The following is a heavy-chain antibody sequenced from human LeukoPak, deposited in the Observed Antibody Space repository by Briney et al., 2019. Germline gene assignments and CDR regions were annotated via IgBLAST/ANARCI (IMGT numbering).Heavy chain of an antibody. CDR2: INHSGST. CDR1: GGSFSGYY. Sequence: PSETLSLTCAVYGGSFSGYYWSWIRQPPGKGLEWIGEINHSGSTNYNPPLKSRVTISVDTSKNQFSLKLSSVTAADTAVYYCARGGYYYDSSGYSYYYWGQGTLVTVSS. D-gene: IGHD3-22*01. V-gene: IGHV4-34*01. CDR3: ARGGYYYDSSGYSYYY. J-gene: IGHJ4*02.